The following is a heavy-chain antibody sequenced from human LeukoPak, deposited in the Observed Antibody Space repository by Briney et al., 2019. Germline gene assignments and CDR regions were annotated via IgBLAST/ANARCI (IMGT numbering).Heavy chain of an antibody. J-gene: IGHJ4*02. V-gene: IGHV3-23*01. CDR3: AKAYYDFWSGSEWHFDY. Sequence: GASLRLSCAASGFTFSSYAMSWVRQAPGKGQEWVSAISGSGGSTYYADSVKGRFTISRDNSKNTLYLQMNSLRAEDTAVYYCAKAYYDFWSGSEWHFDYWGQGTLVTVSS. D-gene: IGHD3-3*01. CDR2: ISGSGGST. CDR1: GFTFSSYA.